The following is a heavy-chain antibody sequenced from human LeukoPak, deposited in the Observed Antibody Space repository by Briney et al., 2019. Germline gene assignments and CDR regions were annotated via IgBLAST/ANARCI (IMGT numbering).Heavy chain of an antibody. Sequence: GGSLRLSCAASGFTFSIYAMSWVRQAPGKGLEWVSAISGSGGNTYYADSVKGRFTISRDNSKNTLYLQMNSLRAEDTAVYYCAKDLPGTTSFDYWGQGTLVTVSS. J-gene: IGHJ4*02. CDR3: AKDLPGTTSFDY. CDR1: GFTFSIYA. V-gene: IGHV3-23*01. CDR2: ISGSGGNT. D-gene: IGHD1-1*01.